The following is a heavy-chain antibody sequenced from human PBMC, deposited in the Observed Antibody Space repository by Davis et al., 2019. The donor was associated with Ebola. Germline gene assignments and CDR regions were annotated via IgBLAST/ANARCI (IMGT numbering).Heavy chain of an antibody. Sequence: GESLKLSCAASGFAFSSFALTWVRQAPGKGLEWVSTVNGRGYSAYYADSVKGRFTISRDNSKNTLSLQMNSLRAEDTAVYFCAREGYLVATLPFDSWGQGTLVTVSS. CDR1: GFAFSSFA. D-gene: IGHD5-12*01. CDR2: VNGRGYSA. V-gene: IGHV3-23*01. CDR3: AREGYLVATLPFDS. J-gene: IGHJ4*02.